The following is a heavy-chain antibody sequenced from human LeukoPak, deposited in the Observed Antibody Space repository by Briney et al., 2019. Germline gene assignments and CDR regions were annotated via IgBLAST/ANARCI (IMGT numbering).Heavy chain of an antibody. V-gene: IGHV4-39*01. Sequence: KASETLSLTCTVSGGSISSSIYYWGWIRQPPGKGLEWIGTIYYSGSTYYNPSLRSRVTISVDTSKNQFSLKLSSVTAADTAVYYCARQILGNYPYYFDYWGQGILVTVSS. D-gene: IGHD3-16*02. CDR1: GGSISSSIYY. CDR3: ARQILGNYPYYFDY. CDR2: IYYSGST. J-gene: IGHJ4*02.